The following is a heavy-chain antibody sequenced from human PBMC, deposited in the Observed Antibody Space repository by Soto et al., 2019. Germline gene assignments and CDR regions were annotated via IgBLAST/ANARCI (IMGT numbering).Heavy chain of an antibody. Sequence: ASVKVSCKASGYTFTGYYMHWLRQAPGQGLEWMGWINPNSGGTNYAQKFQGWVTMTRDTSISTAYMELSRLRSDDTAVYYCARAGPVRITIFGVVTTRAEEVVPFDIWGQGTMVTVSS. J-gene: IGHJ3*02. CDR2: INPNSGGT. V-gene: IGHV1-2*04. CDR1: GYTFTGYY. CDR3: ARAGPVRITIFGVVTTRAEEVVPFDI. D-gene: IGHD3-3*01.